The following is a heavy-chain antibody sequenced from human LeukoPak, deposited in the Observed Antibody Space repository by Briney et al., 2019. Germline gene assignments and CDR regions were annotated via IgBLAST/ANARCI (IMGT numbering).Heavy chain of an antibody. CDR1: GGTFSSYA. V-gene: IGHV1-69*01. Sequence: ASVKVSCKASGGTFSSYAISWVRQAPGQGLEWMGGIIPIFGTANYAQKFQGRVTITADESTSTAYMELSSLRSEDTAVYYCARAHVDIVAPRPVMDVWGQGTTVTVSS. J-gene: IGHJ6*02. CDR3: ARAHVDIVAPRPVMDV. D-gene: IGHD5-12*01. CDR2: IIPIFGTA.